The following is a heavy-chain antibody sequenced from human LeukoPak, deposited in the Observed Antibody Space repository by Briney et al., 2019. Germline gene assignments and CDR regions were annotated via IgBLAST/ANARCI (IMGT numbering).Heavy chain of an antibody. CDR1: GYIFTGYW. D-gene: IGHD2-2*01. Sequence: GESLKISCKGSGYIFTGYWIGWVRQMPGKGLEWMGIIYPGDSDTRYSPSFEGQVTISADRSIGTAFLRWSRLQASDTAIYYCARLLGGGPAATPFDYWGQGTLLAVSS. V-gene: IGHV5-51*01. CDR2: IYPGDSDT. CDR3: ARLLGGGPAATPFDY. J-gene: IGHJ4*02.